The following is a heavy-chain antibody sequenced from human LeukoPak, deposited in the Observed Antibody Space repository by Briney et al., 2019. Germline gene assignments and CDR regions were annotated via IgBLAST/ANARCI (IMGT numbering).Heavy chain of an antibody. V-gene: IGHV3-7*01. CDR3: ARGGSGLQRGYYFGY. D-gene: IGHD6-19*01. Sequence: PGGSLRLSCAASGFTFSSYWMSWVRQAPGKGREWVANIKQDGSEKYYVDSVKGRFTISRDNAKNSLYLQMNSLRAEDTAVYYCARGGSGLQRGYYFGYWGQGTLVTVSS. CDR2: IKQDGSEK. CDR1: GFTFSSYW. J-gene: IGHJ4*02.